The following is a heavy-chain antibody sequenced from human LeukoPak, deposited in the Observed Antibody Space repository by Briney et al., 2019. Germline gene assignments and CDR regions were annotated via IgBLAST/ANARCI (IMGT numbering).Heavy chain of an antibody. CDR1: GYSFNNDW. D-gene: IGHD3-16*01. CDR2: INPRDSNS. V-gene: IGHV5-10-1*01. CDR3: AKHSPWQGVGVLDP. J-gene: IGHJ5*02. Sequence: HGESLKISCKGSGYSFNNDWITWVRQMPGRGLEWMGRINPRDSNSSYSPSFHGRVTISLDKSINTAYLQWSSLEASDTAMYFCAKHSPWQGVGVLDPWGQGTLVTVSS.